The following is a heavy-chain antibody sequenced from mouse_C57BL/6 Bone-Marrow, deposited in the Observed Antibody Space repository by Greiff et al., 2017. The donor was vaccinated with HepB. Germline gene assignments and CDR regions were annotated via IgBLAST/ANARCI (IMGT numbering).Heavy chain of an antibody. CDR3: ARDYYLTDY. CDR1: GYSITSGYY. D-gene: IGHD1-1*01. V-gene: IGHV3-6*01. J-gene: IGHJ4*01. Sequence: ESGPGLVKPSQSLSLTCSVTGYSITSGYYWNWIRQFPGNKLEWMGYISYDGSNNYNPSLKNRISITRDTSKNQFFLKLNSVTTEDTATYYCARDYYLTDYWGQGTSVTVSS. CDR2: ISYDGSN.